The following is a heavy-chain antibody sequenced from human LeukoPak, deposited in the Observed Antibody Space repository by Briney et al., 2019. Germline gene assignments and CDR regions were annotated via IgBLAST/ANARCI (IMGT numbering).Heavy chain of an antibody. J-gene: IGHJ4*02. Sequence: SETLSLTCTVSGGSISSSGYYWGCIRQPPGKGLEWIASIYYSGSTYYNPSLKSRVTISVDTSKNQLSLKLSSLTAADTAVYYCARGQLLWFGEQNPLDYWGQGTLVTVSS. CDR2: IYYSGST. D-gene: IGHD3-10*01. CDR1: GGSISSSGYY. CDR3: ARGQLLWFGEQNPLDY. V-gene: IGHV4-39*01.